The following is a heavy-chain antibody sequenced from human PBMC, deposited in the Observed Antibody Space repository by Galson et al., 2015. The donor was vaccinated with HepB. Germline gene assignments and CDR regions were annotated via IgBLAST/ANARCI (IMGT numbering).Heavy chain of an antibody. CDR3: ARTTRIAASGWYYFDS. CDR2: IDWDDDK. D-gene: IGHD6-19*01. CDR1: GFSLTTSGMC. J-gene: IGHJ4*02. V-gene: IGHV2-70*01. Sequence: PALVKPTQTLTLTCTFSGFSLTTSGMCVSWIRQPPGKALEWLALIDWDDDKYYSTSLKTRLTISKDTSKNQVVLTMTHMDPVDTATYYCARTTRIAASGWYYFDSWGQGTLVTVSS.